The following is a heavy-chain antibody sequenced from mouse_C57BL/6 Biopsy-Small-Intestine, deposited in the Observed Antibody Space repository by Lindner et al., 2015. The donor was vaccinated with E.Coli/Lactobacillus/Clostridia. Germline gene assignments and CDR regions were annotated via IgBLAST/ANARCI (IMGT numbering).Heavy chain of an antibody. Sequence: VQLQESGGGLVKPGGSLKLSCAASGFTFSSYAMSWVRQTPEKRLEWVAAIYSNGGSTYYPDTVKGRFTISRDNAKNTLYLQMSSLRSEDTALYYCARHDGYYSWFAYWGQGTLVTVSA. CDR3: ARHDGYYSWFAY. CDR1: GFTFSSYA. V-gene: IGHV5-6-2*01. D-gene: IGHD2-3*01. CDR2: IYSNGGST. J-gene: IGHJ3*01.